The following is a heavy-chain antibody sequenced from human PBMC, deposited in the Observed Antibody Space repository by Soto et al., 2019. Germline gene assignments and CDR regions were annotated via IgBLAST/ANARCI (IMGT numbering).Heavy chain of an antibody. J-gene: IGHJ6*02. D-gene: IGHD1-26*01. CDR3: ARAHPGSGCSNMDV. V-gene: IGHV4-31*03. CDR2: IYYSGST. CDR1: GGSISSGGYY. Sequence: QVQLQESGPGLVKPSQTLSLTCTVSGGSISSGGYYWSWIRQHPGKGLEWIGYIYYSGSTYYNPSLKSRVTISVDTSKNQFSLKLSSVTAADTDVYYCARAHPGSGCSNMDVWGQGTTVTVSS.